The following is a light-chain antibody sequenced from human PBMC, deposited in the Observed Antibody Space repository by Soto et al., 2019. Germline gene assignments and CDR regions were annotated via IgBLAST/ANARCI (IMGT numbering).Light chain of an antibody. CDR2: GAS. CDR3: QQYGSSPDS. V-gene: IGKV3-20*01. CDR1: QSVTSNY. Sequence: EIVLTQSPGTLSLSPGERATLSCRASQSVTSNYLAWHQHKPGQAPRLLIYGASSRATGIPDRFSGSGSGTDFTLTISRLEPEDFAVYYCQQYGSSPDSFGQGTKLEIK. J-gene: IGKJ2*01.